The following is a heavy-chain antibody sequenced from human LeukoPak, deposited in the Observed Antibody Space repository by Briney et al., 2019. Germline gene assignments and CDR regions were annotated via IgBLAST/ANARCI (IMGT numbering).Heavy chain of an antibody. CDR1: GYTFTGYY. V-gene: IGHV1-2*02. CDR3: ARHKFEVGALDY. J-gene: IGHJ4*02. CDR2: INPNSGGT. D-gene: IGHD1-26*01. Sequence: GASVKVSCKASGYTFTGYYMHWVRQAPGQGLEWMGWINPNSGGTNYAQKFQGRVTMTRDTSISTAYLQWSSLKASDTAMYYCARHKFEVGALDYWGQGTLVTVSS.